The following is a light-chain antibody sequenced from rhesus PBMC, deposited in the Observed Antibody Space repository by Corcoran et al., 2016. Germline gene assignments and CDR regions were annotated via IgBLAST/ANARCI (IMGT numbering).Light chain of an antibody. V-gene: IGKV3-24*01. Sequence: EIVMTQSPATLSLPPGERATLSCRASQSVSGNLAWYQQKPGQAPRLLIDGASSRAPGIPDRFSGSGAGTAFTLTISSLEPEDVAVYYCLQHNNWPYSFGQGTKVEIK. CDR1: QSVSGN. CDR2: GAS. CDR3: LQHNNWPYS. J-gene: IGKJ2*01.